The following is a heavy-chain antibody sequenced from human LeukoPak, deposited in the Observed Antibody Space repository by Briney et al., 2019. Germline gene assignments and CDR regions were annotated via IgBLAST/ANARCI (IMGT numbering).Heavy chain of an antibody. Sequence: GGSLRLSCEASGFTFGRHWMSWVRQAPGKGPEWVANIKQDGSQRYYVDSVEGRFTISRDNARNSLDLQMSSLRAEDTAVYYCAREVYGDNYFDYWGQGTLVTVSS. D-gene: IGHD4-17*01. CDR2: IKQDGSQR. V-gene: IGHV3-7*05. J-gene: IGHJ4*02. CDR3: AREVYGDNYFDY. CDR1: GFTFGRHW.